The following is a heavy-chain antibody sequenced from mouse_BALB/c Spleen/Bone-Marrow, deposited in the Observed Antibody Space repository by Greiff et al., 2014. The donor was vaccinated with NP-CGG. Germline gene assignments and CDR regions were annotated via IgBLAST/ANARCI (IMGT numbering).Heavy chain of an antibody. D-gene: IGHD2-14*01. CDR1: GYTFTSYW. CDR2: IDPSDSYT. Sequence: QVQLQQPGAELVKPGASVKMSCRASGYTFTSYWMHWVKQRPGQGLEWIGVIDPSDSYTSYNQKFKGKATLTVDTSSSTAYMQLSSLTSEDSAVYYCTRGDYRYPWFAYWGQGTLVTVSA. CDR3: TRGDYRYPWFAY. V-gene: IGHV1S127*01. J-gene: IGHJ3*01.